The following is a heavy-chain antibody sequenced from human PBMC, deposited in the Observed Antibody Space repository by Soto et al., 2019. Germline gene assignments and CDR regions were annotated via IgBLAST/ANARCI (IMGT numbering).Heavy chain of an antibody. CDR2: IVVGSGNT. J-gene: IGHJ3*02. CDR3: AAARTYYDYIWGSLGSAFDI. CDR1: GFTFTSSA. V-gene: IGHV1-58*02. D-gene: IGHD3-16*01. Sequence: ASVKVSCKASGFTFTSSAMQWVRQARGQRLEWIGWIVVGSGNTNYAQKFQERVTITRDMSTSTAYMELSSLRSEDTAVYYCAAARTYYDYIWGSLGSAFDIWGQGTMVTVSS.